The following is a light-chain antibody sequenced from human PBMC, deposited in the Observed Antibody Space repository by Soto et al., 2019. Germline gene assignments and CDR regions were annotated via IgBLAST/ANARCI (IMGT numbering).Light chain of an antibody. CDR1: SIDVGDNNY. CDR2: DVT. J-gene: IGLJ1*01. V-gene: IGLV2-14*01. CDR3: SSYTSSSTLYV. Sequence: QSALTQRASVSGSPGQSITISCTGTSIDVGDNNYVSWYQQHPGKAPKLMIYDVTHRPSGISNRFSGSKSGNTASLTISGLQAEDEADYYCSSYTSSSTLYVFGTGTKVTVL.